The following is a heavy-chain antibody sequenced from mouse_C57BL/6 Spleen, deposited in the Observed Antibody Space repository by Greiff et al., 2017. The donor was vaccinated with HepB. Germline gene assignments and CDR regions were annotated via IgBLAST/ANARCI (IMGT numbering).Heavy chain of an antibody. D-gene: IGHD1-1*01. CDR2: IYPGSGST. Sequence: QVQLQQPGAELVKPGASVKMSCKASGYTFTSYWITWVKQRPGQGLEWIGDIYPGSGSTNYNEKFKSKATLTVDTSSSTAYMQLSSLTSEDSAVYHCANYYGSSYYAMDYWGQGTSVTVSS. CDR1: GYTFTSYW. V-gene: IGHV1-55*01. J-gene: IGHJ4*01. CDR3: ANYYGSSYYAMDY.